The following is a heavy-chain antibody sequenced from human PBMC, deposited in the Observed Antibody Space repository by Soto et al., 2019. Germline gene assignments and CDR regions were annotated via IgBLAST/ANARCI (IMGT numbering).Heavy chain of an antibody. Sequence: ASVKVSCKASGYTFTGYYMHWVRQAPGQGLEWMGWINPNSGGTNYAQKFQGWVTMTRDTSISTAYMELSRLRSDDTAVYYCAREFISGSSLNYWRHGTLVTVSS. J-gene: IGHJ4*01. CDR2: INPNSGGT. CDR1: GYTFTGYY. D-gene: IGHD1-26*01. CDR3: AREFISGSSLNY. V-gene: IGHV1-2*04.